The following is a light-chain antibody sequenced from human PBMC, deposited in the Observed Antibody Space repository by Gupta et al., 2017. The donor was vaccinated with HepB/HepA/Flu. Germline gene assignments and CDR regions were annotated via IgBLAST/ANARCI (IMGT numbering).Light chain of an antibody. Sequence: DIQMTQSPSSLAAFVGDRVTITCRASQDISNFLAWYQQKPGKVPQLLIYDAVFLQSGVPSRFSGSGSGTDFTLTISSLQSEDVATYYCQKYNNAPHTFGGGTKVEIK. J-gene: IGKJ4*01. CDR2: DAV. CDR1: QDISNF. V-gene: IGKV1-27*01. CDR3: QKYNNAPHT.